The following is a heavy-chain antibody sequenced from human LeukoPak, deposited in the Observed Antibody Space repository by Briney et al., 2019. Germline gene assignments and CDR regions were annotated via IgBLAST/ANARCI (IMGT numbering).Heavy chain of an antibody. CDR1: GFTFSSYG. Sequence: PGGSLRLSCAASGFTFSSYGMHWVRQAPGKGLEWVAVIWYDGSNKYYADSVKGRFTISRDNSKNTLYLQMNSLRAEDTAVYYCARDEDGTGLDYWGQGTLVTVSS. J-gene: IGHJ4*02. CDR2: IWYDGSNK. D-gene: IGHD1-1*01. CDR3: ARDEDGTGLDY. V-gene: IGHV3-33*01.